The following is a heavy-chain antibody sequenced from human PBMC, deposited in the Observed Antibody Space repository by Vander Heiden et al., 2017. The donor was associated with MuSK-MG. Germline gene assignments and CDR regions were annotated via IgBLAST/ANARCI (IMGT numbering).Heavy chain of an antibody. D-gene: IGHD5-12*01. CDR3: TTGDGYNGGY. Sequence: EVHLVESGGGLVKPGESLRLSCAASGFPFINAWMTWVRQAPGKGLEWVGRIKNDGTTDYAAPVKGRFTISRDDSKNTVYVQMNSLKTEDTAVYYCTTGDGYNGGYWGQGTMVNVSS. CDR1: GFPFINAW. J-gene: IGHJ4*02. V-gene: IGHV3-15*01. CDR2: IKNDGTT.